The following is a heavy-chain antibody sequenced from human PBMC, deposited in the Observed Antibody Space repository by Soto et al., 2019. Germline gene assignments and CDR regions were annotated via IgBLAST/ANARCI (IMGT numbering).Heavy chain of an antibody. Sequence: QVQLVDSGGGVVQPGRSLRLSCAASGFTFSSYGMHWVRQAPGKGLEWVAVISYDGSNKYYADSVKGRFTISRDNSKNTLYLQMNSLRAEDTAVYYCAKDKAAGYNWFDPWGQGTLVTVSS. CDR1: GFTFSSYG. D-gene: IGHD6-13*01. J-gene: IGHJ5*02. CDR2: ISYDGSNK. CDR3: AKDKAAGYNWFDP. V-gene: IGHV3-30*18.